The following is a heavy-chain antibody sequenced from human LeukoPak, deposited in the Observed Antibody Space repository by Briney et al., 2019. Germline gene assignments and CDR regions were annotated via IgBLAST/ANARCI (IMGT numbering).Heavy chain of an antibody. CDR2: TNTAGNTI. V-gene: IGHV3-11*01. Sequence: GGSLRLSCAASGFTFRDYFMSWTRQAPGKGLEWVAYTNTAGNTIYYADSMKGRFTISRDNAKNSLYLQMNTLRAEDTAVYYCARATYVSSAVDAFDIWGQGTMVTVSP. J-gene: IGHJ3*02. CDR1: GFTFRDYF. D-gene: IGHD3-22*01. CDR3: ARATYVSSAVDAFDI.